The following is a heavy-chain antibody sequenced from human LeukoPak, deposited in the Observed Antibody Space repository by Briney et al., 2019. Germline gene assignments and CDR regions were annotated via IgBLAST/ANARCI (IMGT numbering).Heavy chain of an antibody. J-gene: IGHJ4*02. D-gene: IGHD3-22*01. Sequence: GSLRLSCAASGFTFSSYAMSWVRPAPGKGLEWVSAISGSGGSTYYADSVKGRFTISRDNSKNTLYLQMNSLRAEDTAVYYCAKGNGGYYDSSGYYNDYWGQGTLVTVSS. CDR1: GFTFSSYA. CDR3: AKGNGGYYDSSGYYNDY. V-gene: IGHV3-23*01. CDR2: ISGSGGST.